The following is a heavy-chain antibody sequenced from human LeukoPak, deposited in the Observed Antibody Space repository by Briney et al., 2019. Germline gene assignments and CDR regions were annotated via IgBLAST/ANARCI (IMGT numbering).Heavy chain of an antibody. V-gene: IGHV4-4*07. D-gene: IGHD6-19*01. CDR1: GGSISSYY. J-gene: IGHJ6*03. CDR3: ARDFGYSSGWYGDHYYYMDV. Sequence: SETLSLTCTVSGGSISSYYWSWIRQPAGKGLEWIGRIYTSGSTNYNPSLKSRVTMSVDTSKNQFSLKLSSVTAADTAVYYCARDFGYSSGWYGDHYYYMDVWGKGTTVTISS. CDR2: IYTSGST.